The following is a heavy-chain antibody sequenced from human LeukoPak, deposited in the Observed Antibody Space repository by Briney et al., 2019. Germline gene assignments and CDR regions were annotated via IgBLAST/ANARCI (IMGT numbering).Heavy chain of an antibody. V-gene: IGHV3-74*01. CDR1: GFTFSNYW. J-gene: IGHJ3*02. CDR3: ARGNAHAFDI. CDR2: INSDGSST. D-gene: IGHD1-1*01. Sequence: GGSLRLSCAASGFTFSNYWMHWVRQAPGKGLVWVSGINSDGSSTTSADSVKGRFTISRDNAENTLYLQMNSLRAEDTAVYFCARGNAHAFDIWGQGTMVTVSS.